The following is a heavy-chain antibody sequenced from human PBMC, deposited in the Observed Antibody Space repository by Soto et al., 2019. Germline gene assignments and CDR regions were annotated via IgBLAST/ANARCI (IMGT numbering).Heavy chain of an antibody. CDR1: GGSFSGYY. CDR3: ARFGLVVPAVGYYYYYMDV. Sequence: QVQLQQWGAGLLKPSETLSLTCAVYGGSFSGYYWSWIRQPPGKGLEWIGEINHSGSTNYNPSLKSRVPISVDTSKNQFSLKLSSVTAADTAVYYCARFGLVVPAVGYYYYYMDVWGKGTTVTVSS. CDR2: INHSGST. D-gene: IGHD2-2*01. V-gene: IGHV4-34*01. J-gene: IGHJ6*03.